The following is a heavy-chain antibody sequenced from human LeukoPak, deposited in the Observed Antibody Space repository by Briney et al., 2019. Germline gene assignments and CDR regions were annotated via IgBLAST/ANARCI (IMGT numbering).Heavy chain of an antibody. CDR2: ISSGSSYI. CDR3: ARDVDDYGDYELDY. V-gene: IGHV3-21*01. D-gene: IGHD4-17*01. J-gene: IGHJ4*02. Sequence: PGGSLRLSCAASGFTFSSYGMHWVRQAPGKGLEWVSSISSGSSYIYYADSVKGRFTISRDNAKNSLYLQMNSLRAEDTAVYYCARDVDDYGDYELDYWGQGTLVTVSS. CDR1: GFTFSSYG.